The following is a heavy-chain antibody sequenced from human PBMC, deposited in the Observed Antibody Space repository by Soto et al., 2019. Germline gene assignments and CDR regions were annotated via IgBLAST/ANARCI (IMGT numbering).Heavy chain of an antibody. Sequence: QVQLQQWGAGLLKPSETLSLTCAVYGGSFSGYYWSWIRQPTGKGLEWIGEIPHSGSTNYNPSLKSRGTISLGTSKNQSSLQLSSVTAADTAVYYWARAVDYYDSGHDGIDVWGQGRTVTVSS. CDR2: IPHSGST. V-gene: IGHV4-34*01. J-gene: IGHJ6*02. CDR1: GGSFSGYY. CDR3: ARAVDYYDSGHDGIDV. D-gene: IGHD3-22*01.